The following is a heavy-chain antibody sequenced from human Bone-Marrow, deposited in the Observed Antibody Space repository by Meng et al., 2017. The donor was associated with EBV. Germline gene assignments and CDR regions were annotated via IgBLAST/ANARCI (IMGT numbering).Heavy chain of an antibody. CDR2: IKHSGST. CDR1: GGSLSGFS. J-gene: IGHJ4*02. V-gene: IGHV4-34*01. Sequence: QGQLQKVGAGLLKPSETLSLTCVVNGGSLSGFSWSWIRQAPGKGLEWIGEIKHSGSTNYNPSLKNRVTISVDPSKNQFSLRLSSVTAADTAVYYCARATGGSTGYFRWGQGTLVTVSS. CDR3: ARATGGSTGYFR. D-gene: IGHD3-9*01.